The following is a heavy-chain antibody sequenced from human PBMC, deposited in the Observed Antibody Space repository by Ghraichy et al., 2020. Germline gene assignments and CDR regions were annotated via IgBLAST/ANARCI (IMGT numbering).Heavy chain of an antibody. CDR2: INHSGST. V-gene: IGHV4-34*01. CDR1: GGSFSGYY. CDR3: ARAPTKAPDVFPIISGCRHPKDNSPVVLACLITGYHPTSVTVTWY. Sequence: SQTLSLTCAVYGGSFSGYYWSWIRQPPGKGLEWIGEINHSGSTNYNPSLKSRVTISVDTSKNQFSLKLSSVTAADTAVYYCARAPTKAPDVFPIISGCRHPKDNSPVVLACLITGYHPTSVTVTWY. D-gene: IGHD1-20*01. J-gene: IGHJ2*01.